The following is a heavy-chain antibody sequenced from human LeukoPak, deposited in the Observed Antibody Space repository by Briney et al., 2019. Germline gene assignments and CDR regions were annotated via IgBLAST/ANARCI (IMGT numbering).Heavy chain of an antibody. V-gene: IGHV5-51*01. CDR1: GYSFSSHW. J-gene: IGHJ4*02. CDR3: ARHPSVVTPYYFDS. Sequence: GESLQISCKGSGYSFSSHWIGWVRQMPGKGLEWMGVIFPADSDIKYSPSFQGQVTISVDKSISTAYLQWSSLKASDTAMYYCARHPSVVTPYYFDSWGQGTLVTVSS. CDR2: IFPADSDI. D-gene: IGHD2-21*02.